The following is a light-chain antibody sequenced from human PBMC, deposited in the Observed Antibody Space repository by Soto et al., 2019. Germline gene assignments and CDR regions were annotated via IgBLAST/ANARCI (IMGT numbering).Light chain of an antibody. V-gene: IGKV3-11*01. Sequence: EIVLTQSPGTLSLSPGERATLSCRASQSVDSYLSWYQHKPGQAPRLLIYDASNRATGIPARFSGSGSGTDFTLTISSLEPEDFAVYYCQQRSNWPMYTFGQGTKLEIK. CDR2: DAS. CDR3: QQRSNWPMYT. J-gene: IGKJ2*01. CDR1: QSVDSY.